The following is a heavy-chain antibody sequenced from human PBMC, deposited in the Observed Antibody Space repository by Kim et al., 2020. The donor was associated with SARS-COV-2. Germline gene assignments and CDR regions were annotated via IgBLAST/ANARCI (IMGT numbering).Heavy chain of an antibody. CDR2: IYCSGST. D-gene: IGHD3-16*01. V-gene: IGHV4-59*01. CDR1: GGSISSYY. J-gene: IGHJ5*02. Sequence: SQTLSLTCTVSGGSISSYYWSWIRQPPGKGLEWIGYIYCSGSTNYNPSLKSRVTISVDTSKNQFSLKLSSVTAADTAVYYCARGPGPYGNNWFDPWGQGTLVTVSS. CDR3: ARGPGPYGNNWFDP.